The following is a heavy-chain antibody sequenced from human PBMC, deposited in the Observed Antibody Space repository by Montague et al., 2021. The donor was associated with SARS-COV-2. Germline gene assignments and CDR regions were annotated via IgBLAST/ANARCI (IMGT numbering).Heavy chain of an antibody. J-gene: IGHJ6*02. Sequence: SLRLSCAASGFTFSSYAMHWVRQAPGKGLEWVAVISYDGSNKYYADSVKSRFTISRDNSKNTLYLQMNSLRAEDTAVYYCARDLQDYYGMDVWGQGTTVTVSS. CDR3: ARDLQDYYGMDV. CDR2: ISYDGSNK. V-gene: IGHV3-30*04. CDR1: GFTFSSYA. D-gene: IGHD4-11*01.